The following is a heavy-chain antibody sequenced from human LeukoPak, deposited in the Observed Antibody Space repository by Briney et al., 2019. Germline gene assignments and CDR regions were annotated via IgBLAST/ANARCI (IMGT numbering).Heavy chain of an antibody. V-gene: IGHV2-5*02. CDR2: IYWDDNT. CDR1: GLSLSTSGVG. J-gene: IGHJ3*02. D-gene: IGHD3-10*01. CDR3: AHRLPFNYYASGTYAFDI. Sequence: SGPTLVNPTQTLTLTCTSSGLSLSTSGVGVGWIRQPPGKALEWLALIYWDDNTRYSPSLKSRLTNTKDTSKNQVVLTMTNMDPVDTATYYCAHRLPFNYYASGTYAFDIWGQGTMVTVSS.